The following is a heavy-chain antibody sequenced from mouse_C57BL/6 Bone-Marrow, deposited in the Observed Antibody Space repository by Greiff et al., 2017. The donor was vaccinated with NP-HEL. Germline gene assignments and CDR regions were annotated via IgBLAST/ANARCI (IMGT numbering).Heavy chain of an antibody. CDR2: IRNKANGYTT. D-gene: IGHD2-1*01. CDR3: ARWEIYCGNY. J-gene: IGHJ3*01. Sequence: EVMLVESGGGLVQPGGSLSLSCAASGFTFTDYYMSWVRQPPGKALEWLGFIRNKANGYTTEYSASVKGRFTISRDNSQSILYLQMNALRAEDSATDDCARWEIYCGNYWGQGTLVTVSA. V-gene: IGHV7-3*01. CDR1: GFTFTDYY.